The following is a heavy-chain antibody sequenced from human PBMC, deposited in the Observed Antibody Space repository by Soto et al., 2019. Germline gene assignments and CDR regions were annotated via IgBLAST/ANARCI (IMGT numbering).Heavy chain of an antibody. Sequence: SETLSLTCTVSGGSFSGGGYYWSWIRQHPGKGLEWMGYISYSGNTKYKPSLQSRITISVDTSENQFSLRLTSVTAADTAIYFCASTSIVGVVINVFDIWGQGTRGTVPS. CDR3: ASTSIVGVVINVFDI. CDR1: GGSFSGGGYY. J-gene: IGHJ3*02. D-gene: IGHD3-3*01. CDR2: ISYSGNT. V-gene: IGHV4-31*03.